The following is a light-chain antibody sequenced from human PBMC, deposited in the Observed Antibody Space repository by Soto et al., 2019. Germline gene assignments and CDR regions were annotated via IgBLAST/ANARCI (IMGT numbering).Light chain of an antibody. J-gene: IGKJ4*01. V-gene: IGKV1-33*01. CDR2: AAS. CDR1: QSISSY. CDR3: QQYDNLPLT. Sequence: DIQMTQSPSSLSASVGDRVTITCRASQSISSYLNWYQQKPGKAPKPLIYAASSLQSGVPSRFSGSGSGTDFTFTINSLQPEDIATYYCQQYDNLPLTFGGGTKVDIK.